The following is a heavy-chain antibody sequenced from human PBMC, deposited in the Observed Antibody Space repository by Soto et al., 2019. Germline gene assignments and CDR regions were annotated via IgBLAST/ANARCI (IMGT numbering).Heavy chain of an antibody. CDR1: GFTFSSYA. CDR2: ISGSGGST. V-gene: IGHV3-23*01. CDR3: AKDPVVAASPVGAEYFQH. Sequence: EVQLLESGGGLVQPGGSLRLSCAASGFTFSSYAMSWVRQAPGKGLEWVSAISGSGGSTYYADSVKGRFTISRDNSKNTLYLQMNSLRAEDTAVYYCAKDPVVAASPVGAEYFQHWGQGTLVTVSS. D-gene: IGHD2-15*01. J-gene: IGHJ1*01.